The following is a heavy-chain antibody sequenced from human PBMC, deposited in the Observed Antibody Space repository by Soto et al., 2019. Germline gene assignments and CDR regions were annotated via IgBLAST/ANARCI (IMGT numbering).Heavy chain of an antibody. CDR2: IVSDGGTT. Sequence: EVQLLESGGGSVQPGGSLRLSCAASGFTFSTYWMHWVRQAPGKGLVWVSRIVSDGGTTNYADSVKGRFTISRDNAKNTLYQQMNSLRAEDTDVYYCASAKGNSGAFDIWGQGTMVTVSS. V-gene: IGHV3-74*01. CDR3: ASAKGNSGAFDI. D-gene: IGHD4-4*01. CDR1: GFTFSTYW. J-gene: IGHJ3*02.